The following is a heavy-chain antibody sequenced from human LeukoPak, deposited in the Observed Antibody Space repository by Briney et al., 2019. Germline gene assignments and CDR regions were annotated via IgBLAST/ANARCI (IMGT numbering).Heavy chain of an antibody. D-gene: IGHD3-9*01. CDR3: ARVVDILTGHDTALDY. Sequence: ASVTVSCKASGYTFSGYYIHWVRQAPGQGLEWMGWINPNTGGTNFAQNFQGRVTMTTVTSISTAYMELSRLRSDDTAVYHCARVVDILTGHDTALDYWGQGTLVTVSS. V-gene: IGHV1-2*02. CDR1: GYTFSGYY. CDR2: INPNTGGT. J-gene: IGHJ4*02.